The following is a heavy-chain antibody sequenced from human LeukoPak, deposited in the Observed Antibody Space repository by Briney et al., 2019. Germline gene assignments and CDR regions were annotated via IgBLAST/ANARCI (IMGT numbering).Heavy chain of an antibody. V-gene: IGHV4-59*01. Sequence: PSETLSLTCTVSGGSISSYYWSWIRQPPGKGLEWIGYIYYSGSTNYNPSLKSRVTISVDTSKNRFSLKLSSVTAADTAVYYCARDTSPRIFRFDPWGQGTLVTVSS. CDR3: ARDTSPRIFRFDP. CDR2: IYYSGST. J-gene: IGHJ5*02. CDR1: GGSISSYY. D-gene: IGHD2-15*01.